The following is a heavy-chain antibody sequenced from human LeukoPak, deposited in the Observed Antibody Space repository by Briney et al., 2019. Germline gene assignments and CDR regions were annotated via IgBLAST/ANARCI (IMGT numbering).Heavy chain of an antibody. CDR2: IWYDGSNK. Sequence: GRSLRLSCAASGFTFSSYGMHWVRQAPGKGLEWVAVIWYDGSNKYYADSVKGRFTISRDNAKNSLYLQMNSLRAEDTAVYYCARERQCSSTSCPVPDYWGQGTLVTVSS. CDR1: GFTFSSYG. D-gene: IGHD2-2*01. J-gene: IGHJ4*02. V-gene: IGHV3-33*01. CDR3: ARERQCSSTSCPVPDY.